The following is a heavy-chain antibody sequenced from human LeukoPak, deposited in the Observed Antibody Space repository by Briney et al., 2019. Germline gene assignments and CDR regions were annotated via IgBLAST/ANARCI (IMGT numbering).Heavy chain of an antibody. CDR2: ISAYNGNT. V-gene: IGHV1-18*01. CDR1: GYTFTSYG. J-gene: IGHJ4*02. D-gene: IGHD3-3*01. Sequence: ASVKVSCKASGYTFTSYGISWVRQAPGQGLEGMGWISAYNGNTNYAQKLQGRVTMTTDTSTSTAYMELRSLRSDDTAVYYCARVNDFWSGSNYLNYSDYWGQGTLVTVSS. CDR3: ARVNDFWSGSNYLNYSDY.